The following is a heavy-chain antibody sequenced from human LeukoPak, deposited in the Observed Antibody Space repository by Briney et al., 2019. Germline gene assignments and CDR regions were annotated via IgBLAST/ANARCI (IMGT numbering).Heavy chain of an antibody. CDR3: ARDKPRGSYYGSIFDS. D-gene: IGHD1-26*01. CDR1: GLTFSSYW. V-gene: IGHV3-7*01. Sequence: GGSLRLSCEASGLTFSSYWMSWVRQAPGKGLEWVANIRDDGGEIYYVDSVKGRFTISRDNAKSSLFLQMNSLRAEDAAVYYCARDKPRGSYYGSIFDSWGQGTLVTVSS. CDR2: IRDDGGEI. J-gene: IGHJ4*02.